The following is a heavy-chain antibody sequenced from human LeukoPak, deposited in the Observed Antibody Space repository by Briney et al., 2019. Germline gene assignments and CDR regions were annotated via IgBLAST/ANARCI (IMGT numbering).Heavy chain of an antibody. J-gene: IGHJ4*02. CDR3: ARDSFFIAAAGVPLFDY. D-gene: IGHD6-13*01. CDR2: ISAYNGNT. Sequence: ASVKVSCKASGYTFTSYGISWVRQAPGQGLEWMGWISAYNGNTNYAQKLQGRVTMTTDTSTSTAYMELRSLRSDDTAVYYCARDSFFIAAAGVPLFDYWGQGTLVTVSS. CDR1: GYTFTSYG. V-gene: IGHV1-18*01.